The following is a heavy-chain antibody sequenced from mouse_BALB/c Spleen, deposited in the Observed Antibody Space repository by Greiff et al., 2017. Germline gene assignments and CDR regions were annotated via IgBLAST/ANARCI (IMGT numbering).Heavy chain of an antibody. CDR3: ARMNPPYAMDD. CDR1: GFNIKDTY. Sequence: EVQLQQSGAELVKPGASVKLSCTASGFNIKDTYMHWVKQRPEQGLEWIGRIDPANGNTKYDPKFQGKATITADTSSNTAYLQLSSLTSEDTAVYYCARMNPPYAMDDWGQGTSVTVSS. CDR2: IDPANGNT. J-gene: IGHJ4*01. V-gene: IGHV14-3*02.